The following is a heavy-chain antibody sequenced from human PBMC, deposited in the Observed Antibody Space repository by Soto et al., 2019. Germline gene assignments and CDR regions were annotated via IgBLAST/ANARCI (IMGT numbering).Heavy chain of an antibody. V-gene: IGHV4-4*07. D-gene: IGHD3-22*01. CDR1: GDSFGSYY. CDR2: VFSSGNT. CDR3: VRADYYILAGAYAMDV. J-gene: IGHJ6*02. Sequence: PSETLSLTCTVSGDSFGSYYWIWIRQPVGKGLEWVGRVFSSGNTSANPTLNSRATISIETSKNQFSLRLRSVTAAATAVYYCVRADYYILAGAYAMDVWGQGTTVTVSS.